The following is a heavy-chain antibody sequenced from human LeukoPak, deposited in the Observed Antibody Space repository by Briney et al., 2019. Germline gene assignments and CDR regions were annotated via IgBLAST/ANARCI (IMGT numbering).Heavy chain of an antibody. J-gene: IGHJ5*02. CDR2: IYSGGST. V-gene: IGHV3-53*01. CDR3: ARDHDL. Sequence: GGSLRLSCAASGSSVRTGSSYMHWVRQAPGKGLEWVSLIYSGGSTSYADSVKGRFTISSDNSKNTLYLEMSSLRTDDTAIYYCARDHDLWGQGILVTVSS. CDR1: GSSVRTGSSY.